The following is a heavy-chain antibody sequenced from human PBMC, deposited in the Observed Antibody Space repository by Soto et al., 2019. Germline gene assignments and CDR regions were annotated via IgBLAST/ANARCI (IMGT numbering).Heavy chain of an antibody. CDR2: IWSDGSKT. V-gene: IGHV3-33*08. D-gene: IGHD2-2*01. CDR3: ARDPQDPPCSTTDCYGYFDF. Sequence: GGSLRLSSASSGFTFRSYAISWVRQAPDKGLEWVAVIWSDGSKTFYADSVKGRFPISRDDSKNTLYLQLNSLRAEDTAVYYCARDPQDPPCSTTDCYGYFDFWGQGTLVTVSS. CDR1: GFTFRSYA. J-gene: IGHJ4*02.